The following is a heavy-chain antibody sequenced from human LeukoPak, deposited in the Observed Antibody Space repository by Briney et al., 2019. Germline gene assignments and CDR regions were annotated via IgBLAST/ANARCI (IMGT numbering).Heavy chain of an antibody. J-gene: IGHJ4*02. CDR3: ARLLFSSGWCFDY. V-gene: IGHV4-4*09. CDR1: GGSISSYY. D-gene: IGHD6-19*01. Sequence: SETLSLTCTVSGGSISSYYWSWIRQPPGKGLEWIGYIYTRGSTNYNPSLKSRVTISVDTSKNQFSLKLSSVTAADTAVYYCARLLFSSGWCFDYWGQGTLVTVSS. CDR2: IYTRGST.